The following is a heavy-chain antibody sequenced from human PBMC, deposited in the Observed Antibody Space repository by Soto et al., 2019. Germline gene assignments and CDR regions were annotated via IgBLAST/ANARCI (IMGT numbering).Heavy chain of an antibody. CDR2: ISGSGLNK. Sequence: PGGSLRLSCAASGFTFENFGMSWVRQATGKGLEWISSISGSGLNKYYADSVKGRFTIARDNSKNTVYLELSNLRAEDTAVYHCAKNQGVELVPLATVDWFDPWGQGSVVTVSS. D-gene: IGHD1-26*01. CDR3: AKNQGVELVPLATVDWFDP. CDR1: GFTFENFG. J-gene: IGHJ5*02. V-gene: IGHV3-23*01.